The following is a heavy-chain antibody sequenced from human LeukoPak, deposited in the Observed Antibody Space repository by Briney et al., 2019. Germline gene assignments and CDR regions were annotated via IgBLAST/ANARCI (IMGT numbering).Heavy chain of an antibody. V-gene: IGHV4-38-2*01. D-gene: IGHD6-13*01. CDR1: GYSISSGYY. CDR2: IYNSGST. Sequence: KPSETLSLTCAVSGYSISSGYYWGWIRPPPGRGLEWIGSIYNSGSTYYNPSLKSRVTISVDTSKNQFSLKLSSVTAADTAVYYCARVREVWYSSSWHDAFDIWGQGTMVTVSS. CDR3: ARVREVWYSSSWHDAFDI. J-gene: IGHJ3*02.